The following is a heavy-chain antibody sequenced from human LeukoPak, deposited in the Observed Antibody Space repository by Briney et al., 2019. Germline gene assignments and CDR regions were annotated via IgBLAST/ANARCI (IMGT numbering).Heavy chain of an antibody. Sequence: GGSLRLSCAASGFTFSSYGMHWVRQAPGKGLEWVAVIWYDGSNKYYADSVKGRFTISRDNSKSTLYLQMNSLRAEDTAVYYCARDDIAVAGNDAFDIWGQGTMVTVSS. CDR1: GFTFSSYG. CDR3: ARDDIAVAGNDAFDI. D-gene: IGHD6-19*01. V-gene: IGHV3-33*01. J-gene: IGHJ3*02. CDR2: IWYDGSNK.